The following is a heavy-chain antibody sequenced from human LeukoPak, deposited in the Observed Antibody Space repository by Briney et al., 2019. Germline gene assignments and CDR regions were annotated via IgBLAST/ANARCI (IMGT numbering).Heavy chain of an antibody. CDR2: IYPGDSDT. J-gene: IGHJ6*02. D-gene: IGHD3-10*01. CDR3: ARSLRSGNYYGSGSYSSYYYYGMDV. Sequence: GESLKISCKGSGYSFTSYWIGWVRQMPGKGLEWMGIIYPGDSDTRYSPSFHGQVTISADKSISTAYLQWSSLKASDTAMYYCARSLRSGNYYGSGSYSSYYYYGMDVWGQGTTVTVSS. V-gene: IGHV5-51*01. CDR1: GYSFTSYW.